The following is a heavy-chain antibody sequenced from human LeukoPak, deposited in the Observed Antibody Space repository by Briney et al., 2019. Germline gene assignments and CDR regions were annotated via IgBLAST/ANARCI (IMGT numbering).Heavy chain of an antibody. D-gene: IGHD2-15*01. J-gene: IGHJ6*02. CDR1: GYTFTSYG. V-gene: IGHV1-18*01. Sequence: ASVKVSCKASGYTFTSYGISWERQAPGQGLEWMGWISAYNGNTNYAQKLQGRATMTTDTSTSTAYMELRSLRSDDTAVYYCASQYCSGGSCPRQGYYYGMDVWGQGTTVTVSS. CDR3: ASQYCSGGSCPRQGYYYGMDV. CDR2: ISAYNGNT.